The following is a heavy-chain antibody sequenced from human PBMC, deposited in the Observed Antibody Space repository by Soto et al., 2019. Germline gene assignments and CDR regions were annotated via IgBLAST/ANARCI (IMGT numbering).Heavy chain of an antibody. J-gene: IGHJ4*02. CDR1: GGSVSSSYWY. D-gene: IGHD6-19*01. CDR3: ARGGFIGVAGI. Sequence: QMELQESGPGLVRSSEILSLTCTVSGGSVSSSYWYWDWLRQSPGKGLEWIGAIYHSGSTYYNPSLKSRLTISVDTSKNQFSLKMNSMTAADTAVYYCARGGFIGVAGIWGQGTLVTVSS. V-gene: IGHV4-39*01. CDR2: IYHSGST.